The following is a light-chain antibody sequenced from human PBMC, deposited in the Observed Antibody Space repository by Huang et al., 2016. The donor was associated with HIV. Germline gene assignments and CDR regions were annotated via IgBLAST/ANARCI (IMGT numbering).Light chain of an antibody. Sequence: IVLTRTPGTLSLSPGERATLSCRARQSVTNSYLAWYQHRPGQAPRLLIYGASSRATGVPDRFSGSGSGTDFTLTITRLEPEDFGVYYCQQYSDSPFTFGGGTKVEIK. J-gene: IGKJ4*01. CDR1: QSVTNSY. CDR2: GAS. CDR3: QQYSDSPFT. V-gene: IGKV3-20*01.